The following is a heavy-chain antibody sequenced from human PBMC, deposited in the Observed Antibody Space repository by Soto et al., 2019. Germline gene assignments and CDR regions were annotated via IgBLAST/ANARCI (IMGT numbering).Heavy chain of an antibody. CDR2: IYPGDSDT. J-gene: IGHJ6*03. V-gene: IGHV5-51*01. CDR3: ARHVNYYGSGSYYPDYYYYYMDV. D-gene: IGHD3-10*01. Sequence: GESLKISCKGSGYSFTSYWIGWVRQMPGKGLEWMGIIYPGDSDTRYSPSFQGQVTISADKSISTAYLQWSSLKASDTAMYYCARHVNYYGSGSYYPDYYYYYMDVWGKGTTVTVSS. CDR1: GYSFTSYW.